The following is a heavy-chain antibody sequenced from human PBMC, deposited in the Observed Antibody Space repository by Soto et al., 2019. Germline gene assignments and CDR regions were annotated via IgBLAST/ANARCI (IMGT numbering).Heavy chain of an antibody. D-gene: IGHD4-17*01. Sequence: ASVKVSCKASGYTFTSYGISWVRQAPGQGLEWMGWISAYNGNTNYAQKLQGRVTMTTDTSTSTAYMELRSLGSDDTAVYYCARQMTTVTTTWFDPWGQGTLVTVSS. CDR3: ARQMTTVTTTWFDP. J-gene: IGHJ5*02. CDR2: ISAYNGNT. CDR1: GYTFTSYG. V-gene: IGHV1-18*01.